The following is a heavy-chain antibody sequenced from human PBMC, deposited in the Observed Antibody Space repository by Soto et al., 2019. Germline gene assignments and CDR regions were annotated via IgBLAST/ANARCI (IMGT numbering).Heavy chain of an antibody. D-gene: IGHD6-19*01. J-gene: IGHJ4*02. V-gene: IGHV1-2*04. Sequence: ASVKVSCKASGYTFTGCYMHWVRQAPGQGLEWMGCINPNSGGTNYTQNFQGWVTMTRDTSISTAYMELSRLRSDDTAVYYCATXRASIAVAGETEYYFDYWGQGTLVTVSS. CDR3: ATXRASIAVAGETEYYFDY. CDR1: GYTFTGCY. CDR2: INPNSGGT.